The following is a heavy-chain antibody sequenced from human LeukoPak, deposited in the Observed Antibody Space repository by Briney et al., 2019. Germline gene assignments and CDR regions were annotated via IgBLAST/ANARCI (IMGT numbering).Heavy chain of an antibody. CDR3: ARGPPVFFDY. CDR2: IGHGGGNK. V-gene: IGHV3-48*01. J-gene: IGHJ4*02. CDR1: GFTFSYYT. Sequence: GGSLRLSCAASGFTFSYYTMNWVRQAPGKGLEWVSYIGHGGGNKYYADSVEGRFTISRDDVENSLYLQMNSLRAEDTAVYYCARGPPVFFDYWGQGTLVTVSS. D-gene: IGHD2-2*01.